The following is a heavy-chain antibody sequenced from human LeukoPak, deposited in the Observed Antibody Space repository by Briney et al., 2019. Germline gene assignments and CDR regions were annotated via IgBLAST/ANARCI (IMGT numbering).Heavy chain of an antibody. CDR1: GFTFDDYA. J-gene: IGHJ6*02. CDR2: ISWNSGSI. CDR3: AKDIGDNYYGSGSHTPPIYYYYGMDV. V-gene: IGHV3-9*01. Sequence: PGRSLRLSCAASGFTFDDYAMHWVRQAPGKGLEWVSGISWNSGSIGYADSVKGRFTISRDNAKNSLYLQMNSLRAEDTALYYCAKDIGDNYYGSGSHTPPIYYYYGMDVWGQGTTVTVSS. D-gene: IGHD3-10*01.